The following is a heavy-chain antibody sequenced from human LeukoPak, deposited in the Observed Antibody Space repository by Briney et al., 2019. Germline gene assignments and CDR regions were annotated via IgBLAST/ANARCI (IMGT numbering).Heavy chain of an antibody. Sequence: PGGSLRLSCAASGFTFSSYWMSWVRQAPGKGLEWVANIKQDGSEKYYVDSVKGRFTISRDNAKNSLYLQMNSLRAEDTAVYYCARDLRYYDSSGYFDYWGQGTLVTVSS. D-gene: IGHD3-22*01. CDR3: ARDLRYYDSSGYFDY. CDR1: GFTFSSYW. V-gene: IGHV3-7*01. J-gene: IGHJ4*02. CDR2: IKQDGSEK.